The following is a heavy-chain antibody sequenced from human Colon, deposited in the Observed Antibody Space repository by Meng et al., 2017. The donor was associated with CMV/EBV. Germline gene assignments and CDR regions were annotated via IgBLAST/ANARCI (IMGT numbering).Heavy chain of an antibody. J-gene: IGHJ4*02. Sequence: QAQLVQSGTEVKKPGAAVKVSCKTSGYPFTAHHLHWVRQAPGQGLEWMGWIYPQDGGTYFAQKFQDRVTLTRDTSITTAYMELSGLTSDDTAIYYCVRESWYFDFWGEGTLVTVSS. V-gene: IGHV1-2*02. CDR2: IYPQDGGT. CDR3: VRESWYFDF. CDR1: GYPFTAHH. D-gene: IGHD6-13*01.